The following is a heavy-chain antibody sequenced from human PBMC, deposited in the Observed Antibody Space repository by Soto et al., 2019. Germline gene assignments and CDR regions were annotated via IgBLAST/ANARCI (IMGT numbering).Heavy chain of an antibody. CDR1: GFTFSSYA. J-gene: IGHJ4*02. CDR2: ISYDGSNK. D-gene: IGHD3-3*01. CDR3: ASYPRALRFLERSYYLDY. V-gene: IGHV3-30-3*01. Sequence: GGSLRLSCAASGFTFSSYAMHWVRQAPGKGLEWVAFISYDGSNKYYADSVKGRFTISRDNSKNTLYLQLNSLRAEDTAVYYYASYPRALRFLERSYYLDYWAQGTLVTVSS.